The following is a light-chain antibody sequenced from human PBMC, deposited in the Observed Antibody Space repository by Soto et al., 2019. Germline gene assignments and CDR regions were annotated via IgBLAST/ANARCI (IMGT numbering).Light chain of an antibody. CDR3: QQYGTSPYT. CDR1: QSIFSNY. J-gene: IGKJ1*01. V-gene: IGKV3-20*01. CDR2: GAS. Sequence: EVMLTQSPGTLPLSPGERATLSCRASQSIFSNYLAWYQQKSGQAPRLLIYGASIRATGIPDRFSGSGSGTDFTLTISRLEPEDFAVYYCQQYGTSPYTFGQGTKVEFK.